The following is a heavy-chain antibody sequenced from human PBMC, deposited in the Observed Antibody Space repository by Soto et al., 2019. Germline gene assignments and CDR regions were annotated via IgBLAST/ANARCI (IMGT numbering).Heavy chain of an antibody. CDR2: ISAHDGDT. CDR1: GYTFTTYA. V-gene: IGHV1-3*01. CDR3: VRDQVFD. Sequence: GASVKVSCKASGYTFTTYAMHWVRQAPGQRLEWMGRISAHDGDTKYSQKFQGRVSITIDTSATTAYMELTGLRSEDTAVYFCVRDQVFDWGQGTLVTVSS. J-gene: IGHJ4*02.